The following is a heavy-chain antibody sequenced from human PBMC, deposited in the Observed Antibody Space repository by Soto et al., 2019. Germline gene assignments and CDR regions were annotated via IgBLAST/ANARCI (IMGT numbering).Heavy chain of an antibody. CDR1: GFSFSSYA. CDR2: ISGSGGSA. Sequence: EVLLLESGGGLVQPGGSLRLSCAASGFSFSSYAMTWVRQAPGKGLEWVSVISGSGGSAYYADSVKGRFTISRDNSKNTLYLQMNSLRVEDTAIYYCAKGDTMLRGVYGMDVWGQGTTVTVSS. CDR3: AKGDTMLRGVYGMDV. D-gene: IGHD3-10*01. J-gene: IGHJ6*02. V-gene: IGHV3-23*01.